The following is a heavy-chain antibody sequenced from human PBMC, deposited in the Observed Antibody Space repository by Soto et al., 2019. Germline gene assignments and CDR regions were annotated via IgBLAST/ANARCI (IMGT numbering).Heavy chain of an antibody. CDR2: ISAYNGNT. V-gene: IGHV1-18*01. Sequence: ASVKVSCKASGYSFISYGISWVRQAPGQGLEWMGWISAYNGNTNYAQKLQGRVTVTTDTSTSTAFMELRSLRSDDTAVYYCAKDAIAAPGVFDYWGQGTLVTVSS. D-gene: IGHD6-13*01. CDR1: GYSFISYG. J-gene: IGHJ4*02. CDR3: AKDAIAAPGVFDY.